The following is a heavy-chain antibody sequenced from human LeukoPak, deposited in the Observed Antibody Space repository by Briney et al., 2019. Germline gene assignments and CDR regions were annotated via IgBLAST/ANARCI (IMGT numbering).Heavy chain of an antibody. Sequence: PGGSLRLSCAASGFTFSSYGMHWVRQAPGKGLEWVAVISYDGSNKYYADSVKGRFTISRDNSKNTLYLQMNSLRAEDTAVYYCATIVSDSSGWYHFDHWGQGALVTVSS. CDR3: ATIVSDSSGWYHFDH. CDR2: ISYDGSNK. J-gene: IGHJ4*02. D-gene: IGHD6-19*01. CDR1: GFTFSSYG. V-gene: IGHV3-30*03.